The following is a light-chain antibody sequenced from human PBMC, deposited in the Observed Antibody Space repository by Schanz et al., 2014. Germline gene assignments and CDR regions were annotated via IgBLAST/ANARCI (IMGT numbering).Light chain of an antibody. CDR3: CSYADGSTLI. CDR2: EAN. CDR1: SSDVGGYDY. J-gene: IGLJ2*01. V-gene: IGLV2-23*01. Sequence: QSALTQPASASGSPGQSVTISCTGTSSDVGGYDYVSWYQQHPGKVPKLMIYEANKRPSGVSNRFSASKSGYTASLTISGLQAEDEADYYCCSYADGSTLIFGGGTKVTVL.